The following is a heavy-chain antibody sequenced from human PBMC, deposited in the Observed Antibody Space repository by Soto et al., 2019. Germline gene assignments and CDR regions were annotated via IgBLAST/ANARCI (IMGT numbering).Heavy chain of an antibody. CDR3: ASIAAASTGPEY. J-gene: IGHJ4*02. V-gene: IGHV4-30-4*01. D-gene: IGHD6-13*01. CDR2: IYYSVST. Sequence: QVQLQESGPGLVKPSQTLSLTCTVSVGFISSGDYYWSWIRQPPAKGLEWIGYIYYSVSTYYHPSLMIRVTITVDTSQNQFSLKLRSLPATDTAVYYRASIAAASTGPEYWGQGTLVTVSS. CDR1: VGFISSGDYY.